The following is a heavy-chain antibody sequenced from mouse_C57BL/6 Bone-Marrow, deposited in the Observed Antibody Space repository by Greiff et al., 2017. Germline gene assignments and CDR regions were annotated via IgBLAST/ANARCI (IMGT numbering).Heavy chain of an antibody. CDR1: GFTFSDYY. CDR2: INYDGSST. D-gene: IGHD2-4*01. Sequence: EVQVVESEGGLVQPGSSMKLSCTASGFTFSDYYMAWVRQVPEKGLEWVANINYDGSSTYYLDSLQSRFIISRDNAKNILYLQMSSLKSEDTATYYCARGGDYDGGGYYYAMDYWGQGTSVTVSS. CDR3: ARGGDYDGGGYYYAMDY. J-gene: IGHJ4*01. V-gene: IGHV5-16*01.